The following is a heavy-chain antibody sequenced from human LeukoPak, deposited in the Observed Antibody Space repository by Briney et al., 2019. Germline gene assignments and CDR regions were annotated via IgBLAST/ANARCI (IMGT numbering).Heavy chain of an antibody. J-gene: IGHJ4*02. Sequence: SETLSLTCTVSGGSLSSYYWSCIRQPPGKGLEWIGYIYYSGSTNYNPSLKSRVTISVDTSKNQFSLKLSSVTAADTAVYYCARDRAYYGSGTFDYWGQGTLVTVSS. CDR3: ARDRAYYGSGTFDY. CDR2: IYYSGST. CDR1: GGSLSSYY. D-gene: IGHD3-10*01. V-gene: IGHV4-59*01.